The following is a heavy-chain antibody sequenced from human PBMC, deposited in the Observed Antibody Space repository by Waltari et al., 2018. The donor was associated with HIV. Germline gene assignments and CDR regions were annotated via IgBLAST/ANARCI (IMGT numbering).Heavy chain of an antibody. CDR2: IYTTGST. V-gene: IGHV4-4*07. J-gene: IGHJ6*02. CDR1: GDSISGYY. CDR3: ARQGVVVITPRRDFYYGLDV. D-gene: IGHD3-22*01. Sequence: QVQLLESGPGLVKPSEPLSPTCPVSGDSISGYYWSWTRQHAGQGLEWIGRIYTTGSTNYNPSLKSRVTMSVDTSKNQFSLNLTSVTAADTAVYYCARQGVVVITPRRDFYYGLDVWGQGTTVAVSS.